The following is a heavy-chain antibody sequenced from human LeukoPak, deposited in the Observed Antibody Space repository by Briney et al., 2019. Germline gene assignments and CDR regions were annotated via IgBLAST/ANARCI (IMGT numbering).Heavy chain of an antibody. V-gene: IGHV1-18*01. Sequence: ASVKVSCKASGYTFTSYGIGWVRQAPGQGLEWMGWISAYNGNTNYAQKLQGRVTMTTDTSTSTAYMELRSPRSDDTAVYYCARDLVRATIFGVVIPYGMDVWGQGTTVTVSS. CDR2: ISAYNGNT. J-gene: IGHJ6*02. CDR1: GYTFTSYG. CDR3: ARDLVRATIFGVVIPYGMDV. D-gene: IGHD3-3*01.